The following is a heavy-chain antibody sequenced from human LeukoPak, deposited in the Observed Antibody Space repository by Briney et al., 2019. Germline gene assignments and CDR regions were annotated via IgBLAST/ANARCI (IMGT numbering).Heavy chain of an antibody. V-gene: IGHV3-23*01. CDR2: ISSTGGST. D-gene: IGHD6-19*01. CDR1: GFTFNSNW. Sequence: GGSLRLSCAASGFTFNSNWMHWVRQAPGKGLEWVSGISSTGGSTYYADSVKGRFTISRDNSKNTLYLHMNSLTAEDTAVYYCARGYSSLDPWGQGTLVTVSS. J-gene: IGHJ5*02. CDR3: ARGYSSLDP.